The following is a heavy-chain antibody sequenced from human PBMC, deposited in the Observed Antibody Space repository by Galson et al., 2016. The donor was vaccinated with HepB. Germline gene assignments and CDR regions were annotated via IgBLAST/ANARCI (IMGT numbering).Heavy chain of an antibody. CDR1: GFTFSNYA. D-gene: IGHD3-3*01. CDR2: ISYDGSNK. CDR3: TRPPFTTFGILRGYFQH. Sequence: SLRHSCAASGFTFSNYAFHWVRQTPGNGLEWVSVISYDGSNKYYSDSVKGRFIISRDNSTNTIILHMNSLRSEDTGVYHCTRPPFTTFGILRGYFQHWGQGSRVTVSS. J-gene: IGHJ1*01. V-gene: IGHV3-30-3*01.